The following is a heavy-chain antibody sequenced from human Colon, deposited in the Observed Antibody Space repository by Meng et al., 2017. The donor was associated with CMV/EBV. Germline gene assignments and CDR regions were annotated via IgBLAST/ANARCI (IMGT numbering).Heavy chain of an antibody. CDR2: INSDGSST. V-gene: IGHV3-74*01. J-gene: IGHJ3*02. Sequence: GGSLRLSCAASGFTFSSYWMHWVRQAPGKGLVWVSRINSDGSSTSYADSVKGRFTISRDNAKNTLYLQMNSLRAEDTAVYYCRSSRYCSSTSCYTGTSDAFDIWGQGTMVPSPQ. CDR3: RSSRYCSSTSCYTGTSDAFDI. D-gene: IGHD2-2*02. CDR1: GFTFSSYW.